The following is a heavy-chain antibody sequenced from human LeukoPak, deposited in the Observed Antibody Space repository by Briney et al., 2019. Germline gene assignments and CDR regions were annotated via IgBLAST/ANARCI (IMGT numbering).Heavy chain of an antibody. V-gene: IGHV2-5*02. CDR1: GFSLSTSGVG. D-gene: IGHD3-22*01. Sequence: ESGPTLVNPTQTLTLTFTFSGFSLSTSGVGVGWIRQPPGKALEWLALTYWDDDKRYSPSLKSRLTIAKDTSKNQVVLTMTNMDPVDTATYYCAHLGTIYDSSGYYLGYWGQGTLVTVSS. CDR3: AHLGTIYDSSGYYLGY. J-gene: IGHJ4*02. CDR2: TYWDDDK.